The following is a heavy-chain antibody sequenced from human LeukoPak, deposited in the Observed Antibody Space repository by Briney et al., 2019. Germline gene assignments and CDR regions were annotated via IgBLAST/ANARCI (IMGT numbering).Heavy chain of an antibody. Sequence: GGSLRLSCAASGFTFSDYYMSWIRQAPGKGLEWVSYISSSGSTIYYADSVKGRFTISRDNAKNSLYLQVNSLRAEDTAVYYCARAAPTRTLIGSGADYWGQGTLVTVSS. CDR1: GFTFSDYY. J-gene: IGHJ4*02. V-gene: IGHV3-11*04. CDR2: ISSSGSTI. CDR3: ARAAPTRTLIGSGADY. D-gene: IGHD3-22*01.